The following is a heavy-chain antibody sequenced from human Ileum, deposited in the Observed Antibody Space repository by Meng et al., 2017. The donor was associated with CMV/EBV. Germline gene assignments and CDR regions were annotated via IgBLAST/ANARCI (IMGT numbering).Heavy chain of an antibody. D-gene: IGHD3-16*01. CDR3: SSLGDY. CDR2: IRSDGSNK. CDR1: GLTFSSYG. J-gene: IGHJ4*02. V-gene: IGHV3-30*02. Sequence: GRLVVAGGCVVPAGGSLRLSCAVSGLTFSSYGMHWVRQAQGKGLEWVAFIRSDGSNKYYADSVKGRFTISRDNSENTLFLQMHSLRADDTAVYYCSSLGDYWGQGTLVTVSS.